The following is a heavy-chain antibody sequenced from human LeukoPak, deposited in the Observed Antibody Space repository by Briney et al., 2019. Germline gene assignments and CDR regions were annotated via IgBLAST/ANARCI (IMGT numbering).Heavy chain of an antibody. CDR1: GYSFSAYD. J-gene: IGHJ3*02. CDR2: MNPNSGNT. CDR3: AREPLRGRDGDNAFEM. V-gene: IGHV1-8*01. D-gene: IGHD5-24*01. Sequence: ASVKVSCKACGYSFSAYDVQWVRQAPGQGLEWMGWMNPNSGNTGYAQNFQGRVTMTRDTTISTAYMELSGLRADDSAVYYCAREPLRGRDGDNAFEMWGQGTMVIVSS.